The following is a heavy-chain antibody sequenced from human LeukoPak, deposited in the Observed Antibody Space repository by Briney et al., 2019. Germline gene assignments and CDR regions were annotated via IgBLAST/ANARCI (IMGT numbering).Heavy chain of an antibody. V-gene: IGHV4-59*01. CDR2: SFYSGST. CDR3: ARLLGGAYYYDSSGYSWFDP. D-gene: IGHD3-22*01. J-gene: IGHJ5*02. CDR1: GGSITTYY. Sequence: SETLSLTCTVSGGSITTYYWSWIRQPPGKGLEWIGYSFYSGSTNYNPSLKSRVTISIDTSKNQFSLKLSSATAADTAVYYCARLLGGAYYYDSSGYSWFDPWGQGTLVTVSS.